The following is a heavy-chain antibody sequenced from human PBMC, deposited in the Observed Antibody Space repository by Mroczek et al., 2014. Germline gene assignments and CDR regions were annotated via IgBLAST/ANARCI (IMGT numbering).Heavy chain of an antibody. J-gene: IGHJ3*02. D-gene: IGHD3-22*01. CDR1: GGSISSSSYY. CDR2: IYYSGST. CDR3: ARSYYDSSGYFEAPI. V-gene: IGHV4-39*01. Sequence: VQLLESGPGLVKPSETLSLTCTVSGGSISSSSYYWGWIRQPPGKGLEWIGSIYYSGSTYYNPSLKSRVTISVDTSKNQFSLKLSSVTAADTAVYYCARSYYDSSGYFEAPIWGQGDNGHRLF.